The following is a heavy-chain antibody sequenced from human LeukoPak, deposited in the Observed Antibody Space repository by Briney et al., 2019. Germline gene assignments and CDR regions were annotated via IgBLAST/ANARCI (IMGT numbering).Heavy chain of an antibody. CDR2: IYYSGST. V-gene: IGHV4-59*01. CDR1: GGSISSYY. Sequence: SETLSLTCTVSGGSISSYYWSWLRQPPGKGLEWIGYIYYSGSTNYNPSLKSRVTISVDTSKNQFSLKLSSVTAADTAVYYCARIDYGDPHFDYWGQGTLVTVSS. D-gene: IGHD4-17*01. J-gene: IGHJ4*02. CDR3: ARIDYGDPHFDY.